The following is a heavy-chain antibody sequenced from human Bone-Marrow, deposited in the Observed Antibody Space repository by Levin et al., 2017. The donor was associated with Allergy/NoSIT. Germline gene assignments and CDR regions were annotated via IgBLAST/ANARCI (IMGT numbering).Heavy chain of an antibody. CDR3: HYDGSGFLVGAFDI. V-gene: IGHV3-23*01. J-gene: IGHJ3*02. CDR1: GFSFSNSA. D-gene: IGHD3-10*01. CDR2: ISGSGAET. Sequence: GGSLRLSCVASGFSFSNSAMSWVRQTPGKGLEWVSGISGSGAETSYAESVKGRFIISRDDSNNMLYLEMKSLRGEDTAQYFCHYDGSGFLVGAFDIWGQGTMVTVSS.